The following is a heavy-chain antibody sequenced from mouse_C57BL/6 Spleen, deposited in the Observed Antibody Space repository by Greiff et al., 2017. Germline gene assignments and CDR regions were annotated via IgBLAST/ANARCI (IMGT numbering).Heavy chain of an antibody. D-gene: IGHD5-1*01. CDR2: ISSGGDYI. J-gene: IGHJ3*01. CDR3: TREDEYYWLAY. Sequence: DVMLVESGEGLVKPGGSLKLSCAASGFTFSSYAMSWVRQTPEKRLEWVAYISSGGDYIYYADTVKGRFTISKDNARNTLYLKMSSLKSEDTAMYYSTREDEYYWLAYWGQGTLVTVSA. CDR1: GFTFSSYA. V-gene: IGHV5-9-1*02.